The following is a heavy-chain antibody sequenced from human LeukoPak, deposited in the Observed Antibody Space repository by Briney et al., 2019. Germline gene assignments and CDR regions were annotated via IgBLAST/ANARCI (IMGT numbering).Heavy chain of an antibody. V-gene: IGHV3-11*04. CDR3: ARRSSNFDY. J-gene: IGHJ4*02. CDR2: ITSSGSTI. CDR1: GFTFSDYY. Sequence: GGSLRLSCAASGFTFSDYYMSWIRQAPGEGLEWVSYITSSGSTIYHADSVKGRFTISRDNAKNSLFLQMNSLRAEDTAVYYCARRSSNFDYWGQGTLVTVSS. D-gene: IGHD2-2*01.